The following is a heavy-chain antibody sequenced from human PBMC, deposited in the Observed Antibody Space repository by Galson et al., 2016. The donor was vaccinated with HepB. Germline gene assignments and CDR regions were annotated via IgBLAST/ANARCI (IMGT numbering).Heavy chain of an antibody. CDR3: ARSGANSVYGGRVIEYYYYYGMDV. V-gene: IGHV3-21*01. CDR2: ITSSSGYI. J-gene: IGHJ6*02. CDR1: GFTFSSYA. Sequence: SLRLSCAASGFTFSSYAMHWVRQAPEKGLEWVSSITSSSGYIYYADSLKGRFTISRDNAKNSLYLQMNSLRAEDTAVYYCARSGANSVYGGRVIEYYYYYGMDVWGQGTTVTVSS. D-gene: IGHD2-8*01.